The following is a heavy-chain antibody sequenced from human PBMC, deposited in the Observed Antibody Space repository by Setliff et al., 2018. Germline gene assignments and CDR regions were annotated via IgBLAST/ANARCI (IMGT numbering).Heavy chain of an antibody. D-gene: IGHD3-22*01. J-gene: IGHJ4*02. V-gene: IGHV3-7*01. CDR2: INKDGSEK. CDR3: ARGPYYYRSSTYSYFDY. CDR1: GFTFSSYW. Sequence: GGSLRLSCAGSGFTFSSYWMSWVRQAPGKGLEWVANINKDGSEKSYMDSVKGRFTVSRDNAKNSLFLQMNSLRAEDTAVYYCARGPYYYRSSTYSYFDYWGQGTLVTVS.